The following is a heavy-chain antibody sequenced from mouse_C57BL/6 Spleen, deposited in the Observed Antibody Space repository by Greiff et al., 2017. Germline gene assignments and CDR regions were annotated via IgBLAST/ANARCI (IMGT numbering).Heavy chain of an antibody. CDR2: ISSGGVYI. Sequence: EVQLVESGAGLVKPGGSLKFSCAASGFTFSSYAMSWVRQTPEKRLEWVAYISSGGVYIYYADTVKGRFTLSRDNARNTLYLQMSSLKSEDTAMYYCTRDIIVYYAMDYWGQGTSVTVSS. J-gene: IGHJ4*01. D-gene: IGHD2-12*01. CDR3: TRDIIVYYAMDY. V-gene: IGHV5-9-1*02. CDR1: GFTFSSYA.